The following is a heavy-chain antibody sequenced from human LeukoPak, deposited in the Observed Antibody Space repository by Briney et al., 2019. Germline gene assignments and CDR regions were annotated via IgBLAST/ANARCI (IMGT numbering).Heavy chain of an antibody. V-gene: IGHV4-59*12. D-gene: IGHD6-19*01. CDR3: ARERAVAGTLDY. Sequence: PSETLSLTCTVSGGSISSYYWSWIRQPPGKGLEWIGYIYYSGSTNYNPSLKSRVTISVDTSKNQFSLKLSSVTAADTAVYYCARERAVAGTLDYWGQGTLVTVSS. CDR1: GGSISSYY. J-gene: IGHJ4*02. CDR2: IYYSGST.